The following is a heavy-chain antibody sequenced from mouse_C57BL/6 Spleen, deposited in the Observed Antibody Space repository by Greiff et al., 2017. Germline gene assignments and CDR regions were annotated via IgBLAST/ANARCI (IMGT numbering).Heavy chain of an antibody. V-gene: IGHV1-39*01. Sequence: VQLQQSGPELVKPGASVKISCKASGYSFTDYNMNWVKQSNGKSLEWIGVINPNYGTTSYNQKFKGKATLTVDQSSSPDYMQLNRLTAEDSAVYYCSRNYGSHYWYFDVWGTGTTVTVSS. D-gene: IGHD1-1*01. J-gene: IGHJ1*03. CDR2: INPNYGTT. CDR1: GYSFTDYN. CDR3: SRNYGSHYWYFDV.